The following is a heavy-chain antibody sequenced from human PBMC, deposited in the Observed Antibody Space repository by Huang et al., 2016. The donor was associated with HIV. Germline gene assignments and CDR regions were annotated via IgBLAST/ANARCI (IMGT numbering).Heavy chain of an antibody. CDR2: INQDGIEK. V-gene: IGHV3-7*01. D-gene: IGHD3-3*01. Sequence: QLVESGGGLVQPGGSLRLSCAASACTFSNHLMSWVRQAPGKGLQWAANINQDGIEKNYVDSVKGRFTISRDNAKDSLYLQMNSLRAEDTAVYYCARENDFWSGPDAFDIWGQGTMVTVSS. J-gene: IGHJ3*02. CDR3: ARENDFWSGPDAFDI. CDR1: ACTFSNHL.